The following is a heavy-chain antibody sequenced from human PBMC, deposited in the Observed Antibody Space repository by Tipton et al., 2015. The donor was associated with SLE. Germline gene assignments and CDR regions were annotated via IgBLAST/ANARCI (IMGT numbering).Heavy chain of an antibody. D-gene: IGHD3-3*01. J-gene: IGHJ5*02. Sequence: TLSLTCTVSGGSISSGSYYWTWIRQPAGRRLEWIGHIYTSGTTNYNPSLESRVTISVDTSKNEFSLKLRSVTAADTAVYYCARVTLWNGFTNYFDPWGQGTLVTVSS. CDR1: GGSISSGSYY. CDR3: ARVTLWNGFTNYFDP. CDR2: IYTSGTT. V-gene: IGHV4-61*09.